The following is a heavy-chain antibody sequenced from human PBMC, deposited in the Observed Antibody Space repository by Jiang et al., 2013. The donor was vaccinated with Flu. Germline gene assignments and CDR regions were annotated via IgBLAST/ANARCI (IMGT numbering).Heavy chain of an antibody. V-gene: IGHV6-1*01. CDR3: ARLYRGYSGYDPSGTHWYFDL. CDR1: GDSVSSNSAA. J-gene: IGHJ2*01. CDR2: TYYRSKWYN. Sequence: LAQTLSLTCAISGDSVSSNSAAWNWIRQSPSRGLEWLGRTYYRSKWYNDYAVSVKSRITINPDTSKNQFSLQLNSVTPEDTAVYYCARLYRGYSGYDPSGTHWYFDLWGRGTLVTVSS. D-gene: IGHD5-12*01.